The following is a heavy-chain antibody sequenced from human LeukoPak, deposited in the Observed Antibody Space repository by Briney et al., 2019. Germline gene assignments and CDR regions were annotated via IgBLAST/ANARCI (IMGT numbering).Heavy chain of an antibody. V-gene: IGHV4-39*07. Sequence: KPSETLSLTCTVSGGSISSSSYYWGWIRQPPGKGLEWIGSIYYSGSTYYNPSLKSRVTISVDTSKNQFSLKLSSVTAADTAVYYCARDMGPPRANWFDPWGQGTLVTVSS. CDR3: ARDMGPPRANWFDP. D-gene: IGHD1-26*01. CDR1: GGSISSSSYY. CDR2: IYYSGST. J-gene: IGHJ5*02.